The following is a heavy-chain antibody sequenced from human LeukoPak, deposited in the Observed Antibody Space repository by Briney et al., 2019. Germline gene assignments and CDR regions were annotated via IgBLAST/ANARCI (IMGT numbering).Heavy chain of an antibody. CDR3: ARAHPLLGYFDY. J-gene: IGHJ4*02. Sequence: PGGSLRLSCAASGFTFSSYGMSWVRQAPGKGLEWVSAISGSGGSTYYADSVKGRFTISRDNSKNTLYLQMNSLRAEDTAVYYCARAHPLLGYFDYWGQGTLVTVSS. CDR1: GFTFSSYG. D-gene: IGHD7-27*01. V-gene: IGHV3-23*01. CDR2: ISGSGGST.